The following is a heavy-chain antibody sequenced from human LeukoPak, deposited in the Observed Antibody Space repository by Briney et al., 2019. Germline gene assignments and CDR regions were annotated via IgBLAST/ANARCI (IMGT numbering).Heavy chain of an antibody. CDR1: GFTFSSYA. CDR2: IRNDGSVK. Sequence: GGSLRLSCAVSGFTFSSYAMHWVRQAPGKGLEWVAYIRNDGSVKYYADSVKGRFTISRDNSKNTLYVQMNSLRGEDTAVYYCAKGDDYGANTRLPKYNWFDPWGQGTLVTVSS. CDR3: AKGDDYGANTRLPKYNWFDP. V-gene: IGHV3-30*02. D-gene: IGHD4-23*01. J-gene: IGHJ5*02.